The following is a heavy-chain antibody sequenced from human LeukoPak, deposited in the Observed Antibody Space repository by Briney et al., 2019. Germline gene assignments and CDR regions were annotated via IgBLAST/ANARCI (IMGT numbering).Heavy chain of an antibody. CDR1: GFTFSTYW. Sequence: PGGSLRLSCSASGFTFSTYWLSWVRQAPGKGLEWVANIKQDGSEKYYVGSLKGRFTISRDNAKNSLYLHMNSLRAEDTAVYYCAKDEGIRCLKGDCPFDYWGQGTLVTVSS. CDR3: AKDEGIRCLKGDCPFDY. CDR2: IKQDGSEK. J-gene: IGHJ4*02. D-gene: IGHD2-21*01. V-gene: IGHV3-7*01.